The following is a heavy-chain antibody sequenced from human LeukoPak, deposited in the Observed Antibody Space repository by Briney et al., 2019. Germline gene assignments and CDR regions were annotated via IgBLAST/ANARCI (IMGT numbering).Heavy chain of an antibody. D-gene: IGHD3-22*01. CDR3: ARGLYYYDSSGYYSNAFDI. J-gene: IGHJ3*02. Sequence: PSETLSLTCAVSGVSISSGGYSWSWIRQPPGKGLEWIGYIYHSGSTYYNPSLKSRVTISVDRSKNQFSLKLSSVTAADTAVYYCARGLYYYDSSGYYSNAFDIWGQGTMVTVSS. CDR2: IYHSGST. CDR1: GVSISSGGYS. V-gene: IGHV4-30-2*01.